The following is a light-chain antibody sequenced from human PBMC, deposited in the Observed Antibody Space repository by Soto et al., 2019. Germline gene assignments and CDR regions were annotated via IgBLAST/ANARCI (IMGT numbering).Light chain of an antibody. Sequence: QSVLTQPASVSGSPGQSITISCTGTSSDVGGYNYVSWYQQHPGKAPKLMIYEVSNRPSGVSNRFSGSKSGNTASLTISGLQAEDEADYYCHSHTTRNSLVFGTGTKVTVL. CDR1: SSDVGGYNY. CDR2: EVS. J-gene: IGLJ1*01. CDR3: HSHTTRNSLV. V-gene: IGLV2-14*01.